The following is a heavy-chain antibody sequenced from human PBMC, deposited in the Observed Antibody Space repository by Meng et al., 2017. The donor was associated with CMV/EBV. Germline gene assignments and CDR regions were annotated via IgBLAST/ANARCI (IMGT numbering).Heavy chain of an antibody. CDR3: AAYPQTMVRGVALWGAFDY. D-gene: IGHD3-10*01. CDR1: GYTLTELS. V-gene: IGHV1-24*01. Sequence: QGPLGQSGAEVKKPGASVKVSCKVSGYTLTELSMHWVRQAPGKGLEWMGGFDPEDGETIYAQKFQGRVTMTEDTSTDTAYMELSSLRSEDTAVYYCAAYPQTMVRGVALWGAFDYWGQGTLVTVSS. J-gene: IGHJ4*02. CDR2: FDPEDGET.